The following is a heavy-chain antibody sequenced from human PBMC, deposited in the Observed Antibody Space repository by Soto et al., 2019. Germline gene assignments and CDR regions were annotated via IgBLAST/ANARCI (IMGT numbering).Heavy chain of an antibody. Sequence: GGSLRLSCAASGFTFSSYAMHWVRQAPGKGLEWVAVISYDGSNKYYADSVKGRFTISRDNSKNTLYLQMNSLRAEDTAVYYCARSGSGAFDIWGQGTMVTVSS. J-gene: IGHJ3*02. CDR3: ARSGSGAFDI. CDR2: ISYDGSNK. D-gene: IGHD3-10*01. CDR1: GFTFSSYA. V-gene: IGHV3-30-3*01.